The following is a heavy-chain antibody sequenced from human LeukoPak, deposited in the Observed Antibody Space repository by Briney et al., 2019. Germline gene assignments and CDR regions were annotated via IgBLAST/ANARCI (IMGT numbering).Heavy chain of an antibody. CDR2: IYCSGST. CDR3: ARTYSSSSKSDY. J-gene: IGHJ4*02. CDR1: GGSISSGDYY. V-gene: IGHV4-30-4*08. D-gene: IGHD6-6*01. Sequence: SQTLSLTCTVSGGSISSGDYYWSWIRQPPGKGLEWIGYIYCSGSTYYNPSPKSRVTISVDTSKNQFSLKLSSVTAADTAVYYCARTYSSSSKSDYWGQGTLVTVSS.